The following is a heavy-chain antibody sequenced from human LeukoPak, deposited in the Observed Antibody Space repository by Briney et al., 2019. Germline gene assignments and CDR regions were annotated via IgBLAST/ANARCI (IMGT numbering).Heavy chain of an antibody. CDR1: GGSFSGYY. Sequence: SETLSLTCAVYGGSFSGYYWSWIRQPPGKGLEWIGEINHSGSTNYNPSLKSRVTISVDTSKNQFSLKLSSVTAADTAVYYCARDAYSGSYGAYYYYYMYVWGKGTTVTISS. J-gene: IGHJ6*03. D-gene: IGHD1-26*01. CDR2: INHSGST. CDR3: ARDAYSGSYGAYYYYYMYV. V-gene: IGHV4-34*01.